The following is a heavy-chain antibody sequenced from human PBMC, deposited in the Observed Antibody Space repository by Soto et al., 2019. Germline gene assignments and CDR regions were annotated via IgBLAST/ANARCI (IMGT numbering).Heavy chain of an antibody. J-gene: IGHJ4*02. CDR2: IRSKAYGGTT. V-gene: IGHV3-49*03. CDR1: GFTFGDYA. CDR3: TRDYYRRYSYGFSGFDY. D-gene: IGHD5-18*01. Sequence: GGSLRLSCTASGFTFGDYAMSWFRQAPGKGLEWVGFIRSKAYGGTTEYAASVKGRFTISRDDSKSIAYLQMNSLKTEDTAVYYCTRDYYRRYSYGFSGFDYWGQGTLVTVSS.